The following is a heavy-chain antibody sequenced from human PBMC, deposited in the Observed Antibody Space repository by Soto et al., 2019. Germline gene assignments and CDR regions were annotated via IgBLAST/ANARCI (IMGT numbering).Heavy chain of an antibody. CDR1: GFSFRNYA. CDR3: ARSRNSAVPDSFDC. Sequence: GGSLRLSCAASGFSFRNYAIHWVRQAPGKGLEWVAVISRDGSHKYYLDSVKGRFTISRDNSKDTVNLLMNSLRDDDSAMYYCARSRNSAVPDSFDCWGQGNLVTVSS. D-gene: IGHD1-26*01. J-gene: IGHJ4*02. CDR2: ISRDGSHK. V-gene: IGHV3-30*04.